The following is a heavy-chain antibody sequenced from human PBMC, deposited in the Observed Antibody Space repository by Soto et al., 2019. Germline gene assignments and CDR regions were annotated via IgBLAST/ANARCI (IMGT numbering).Heavy chain of an antibody. V-gene: IGHV3-33*01. CDR1: GFSLRTYG. CDR3: ARDVVTAVAGSVNWFDP. Sequence: QVQLVESGGGVVQSGRSLTLSCAASGFSLRTYGMQWVRRAPGKGLECVAFIWYDGTKKFYANSVKGRSTISKDNSNNILYLQMSGLRAEDTAVYYCARDVVTAVAGSVNWFDPWGQGTLVTVSS. CDR2: IWYDGTKK. J-gene: IGHJ5*02. D-gene: IGHD6-19*01.